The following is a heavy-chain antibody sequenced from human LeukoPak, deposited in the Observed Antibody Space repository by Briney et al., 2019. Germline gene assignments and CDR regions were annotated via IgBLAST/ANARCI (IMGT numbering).Heavy chain of an antibody. J-gene: IGHJ4*02. CDR3: AKDLYYDSSGLDY. V-gene: IGHV3-23*01. CDR2: ISGSGGST. D-gene: IGHD3-22*01. Sequence: GGSLRLSCAASGLTFSNYATSWVRQAPGKGLEWVSTISGSGGSTYYADSVKGRFTISRDNSKNTLYLEMNSLRAEDTAVYYCAKDLYYDSSGLDYWAQGTLVTVSS. CDR1: GLTFSNYA.